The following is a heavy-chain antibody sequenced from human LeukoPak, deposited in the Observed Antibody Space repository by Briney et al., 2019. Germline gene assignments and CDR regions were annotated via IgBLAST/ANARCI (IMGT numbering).Heavy chain of an antibody. Sequence: PGGSLRLSCGASGFTFSSYEMNWVRQAPGKGLEWVSYVSSSGSTIYYADSVKGRFTISRGNSKNTLYLQMNSLRAEDTAVYYCAKDGYYDSGGYTYDAFDIWGQGTMVTVSS. J-gene: IGHJ3*02. D-gene: IGHD3-22*01. CDR3: AKDGYYDSGGYTYDAFDI. CDR1: GFTFSSYE. V-gene: IGHV3-48*03. CDR2: VSSSGSTI.